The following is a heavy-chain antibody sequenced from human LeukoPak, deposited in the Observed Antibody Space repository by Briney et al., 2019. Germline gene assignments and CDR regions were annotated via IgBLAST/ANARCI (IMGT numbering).Heavy chain of an antibody. CDR1: GGPFSGYY. CDR2: INQSGST. J-gene: IGHJ2*01. Sequence: SETLSLTCAVYGGPFSGYYWSWIRQSPGKGLEWIGEINQSGSTTYKPSLKGRVTISVDTSKTQFSLKLSSVTAADTAVYYCARGKEYRGGDCFSSWYFDLWGRGTLVTVSS. V-gene: IGHV4-34*01. CDR3: ARGKEYRGGDCFSSWYFDL. D-gene: IGHD2-21*02.